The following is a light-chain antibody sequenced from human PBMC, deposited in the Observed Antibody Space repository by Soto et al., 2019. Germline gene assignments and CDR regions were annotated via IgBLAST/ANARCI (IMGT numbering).Light chain of an antibody. CDR1: QSVSSNY. J-gene: IGKJ2*01. CDR2: GAF. V-gene: IGKV3-20*01. Sequence: EIGLTQSPGTLSLSPGERATLSCRASQSVSSNYLARYQQKPGQAPRLLIYGAFSRATGIPDRFSGSGSGADFTLTISRLEPEGLAVYYCQKYGSSEITFGQGTELEIK. CDR3: QKYGSSEIT.